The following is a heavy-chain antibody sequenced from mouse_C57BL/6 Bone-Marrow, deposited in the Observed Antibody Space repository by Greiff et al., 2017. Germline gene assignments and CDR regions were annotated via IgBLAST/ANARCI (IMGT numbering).Heavy chain of an antibody. V-gene: IGHV1-63*01. D-gene: IGHD3-2*02. CDR3: ARWTAQAPYYFDY. J-gene: IGHJ2*01. CDR1: GYTFTNYW. Sequence: QVHVKQSGAELVRPGTSVKMSCKASGYTFTNYWIGWAKQRPGHGLEWIGDIYPGGGYTNYNEKFKGKATLTADKSSSTAYMQFSSLTSEDSAIYYCARWTAQAPYYFDYWGQGTTLTVSS. CDR2: IYPGGGYT.